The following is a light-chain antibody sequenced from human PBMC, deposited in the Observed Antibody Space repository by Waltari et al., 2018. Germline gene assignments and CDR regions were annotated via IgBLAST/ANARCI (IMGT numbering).Light chain of an antibody. J-gene: IGKJ4*01. Sequence: EIVLTQSPATLSLSPGERSTLSCRASQSVSSYLAWYQQKPGQAPRLLIYYASNRATGIPARFSGSGSGTDFTLTISSLEPEDFAVYYCQQRSNWPPRATFGGGTKVEIK. V-gene: IGKV3-11*01. CDR1: QSVSSY. CDR3: QQRSNWPPRAT. CDR2: YAS.